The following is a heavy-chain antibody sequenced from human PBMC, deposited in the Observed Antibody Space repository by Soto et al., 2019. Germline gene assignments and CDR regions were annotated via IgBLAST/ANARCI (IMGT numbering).Heavy chain of an antibody. Sequence: EVPLVESGGGLVQPGGSLRLSCAASGFTFSSYAMHWVRQAPGKGLEYVSAISSNGGSTYYANSVKGRFTISRDNSKNTLYLQMGSLRAEDMAVYYCARVPVAATYYFDYWGQGTLVTVSS. CDR3: ARVPVAATYYFDY. V-gene: IGHV3-64*01. CDR1: GFTFSSYA. CDR2: ISSNGGST. D-gene: IGHD2-15*01. J-gene: IGHJ4*02.